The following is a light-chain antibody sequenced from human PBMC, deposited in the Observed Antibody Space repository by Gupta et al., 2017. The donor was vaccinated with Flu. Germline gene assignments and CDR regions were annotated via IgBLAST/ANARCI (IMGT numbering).Light chain of an antibody. CDR3: CAYTSSSTLV. CDR2: EAT. V-gene: IGLV2-14*01. Sequence: HSALTQPASVSGSPGQSITISCTGTSSDVGGHIHVSWYQQHPGKAHKLIIYEATKRPSGVSNRFSGFKSGNTASLTISGRQAEDEADYCCAYTSSSTLVFGGGTKVTVL. J-gene: IGLJ2*01. CDR1: SSDVGGHIH.